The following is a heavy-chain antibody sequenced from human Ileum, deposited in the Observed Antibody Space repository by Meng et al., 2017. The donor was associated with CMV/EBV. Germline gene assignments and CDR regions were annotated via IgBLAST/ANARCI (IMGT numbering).Heavy chain of an antibody. V-gene: IGHV3-74*01. CDR3: ARGAVGRDYYFDY. CDR1: GFTFSRYW. CDR2: IANDASKT. J-gene: IGHJ4*02. D-gene: IGHD6-19*01. Sequence: GESLKISCAASGFTFSRYWMHWVRQAPGKGLEWVSRIANDASKTSYADSVRGRFTTSRDNAGDIVYLQMNRLRAEDTGVYYCARGAVGRDYYFDYWGQGTLVTVSS.